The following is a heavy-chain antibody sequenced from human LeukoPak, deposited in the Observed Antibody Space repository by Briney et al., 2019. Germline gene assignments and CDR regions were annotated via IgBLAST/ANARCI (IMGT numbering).Heavy chain of an antibody. J-gene: IGHJ4*02. CDR3: ARATLVYYDSSGYYQT. D-gene: IGHD3-22*01. CDR2: INHSGST. V-gene: IGHV4-34*01. Sequence: KPSETLSLTCAVYGGSFSGYYWSWIRQPPGKGLEWIGEINHSGSTNYNPSLKSRVTISVDTSKNQFSLKLSSVTAADTAVYYCARATLVYYDSSGYYQTWAQGTLVTVSS. CDR1: GGSFSGYY.